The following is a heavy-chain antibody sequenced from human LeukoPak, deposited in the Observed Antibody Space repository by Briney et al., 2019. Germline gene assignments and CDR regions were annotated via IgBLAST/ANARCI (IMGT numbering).Heavy chain of an antibody. Sequence: KPSETLSLTCTVSGYSISSGYYWGWIQQPPGKGLEWIGSIYHSGSTYYNPSLKSRVTISVDTSKNQFSLKLSSVTAADTAVYYCAIQVVPAAPYYFDYWGQGTLVTVSS. CDR3: AIQVVPAAPYYFDY. CDR2: IYHSGST. D-gene: IGHD2-2*01. J-gene: IGHJ4*02. V-gene: IGHV4-38-2*02. CDR1: GYSISSGYY.